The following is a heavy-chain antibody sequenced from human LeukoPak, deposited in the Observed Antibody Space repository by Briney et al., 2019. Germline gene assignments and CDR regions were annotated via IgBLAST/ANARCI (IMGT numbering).Heavy chain of an antibody. Sequence: SQTLSLTCTVSGGSISSGGYYWRWIRQRPGKGLWALEWIGYIYYSGSTYYNPSLKGRITISIDTKNQFSLKLSSVTAADTAVYYCGGYSYGLYAFDIWGQGITVTVSS. CDR2: IYYSGST. D-gene: IGHD5-18*01. J-gene: IGHJ3*02. CDR1: GGSISSGGYY. CDR3: GGYSYGLYAFDI. V-gene: IGHV4-31*03.